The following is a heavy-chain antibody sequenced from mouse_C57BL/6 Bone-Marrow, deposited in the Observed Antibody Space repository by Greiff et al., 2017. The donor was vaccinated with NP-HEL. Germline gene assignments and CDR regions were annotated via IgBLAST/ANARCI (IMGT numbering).Heavy chain of an antibody. CDR2: INPGSGGT. Sequence: QVHVKQSGAELVRPGTSVKVSCKASGYAFTNYLIEWVKQRPGQGLEWIGVINPGSGGTNYNEKFKGKATLTADKSSSTAYMQLSSLTSEDSAVYFCARSGNSYWYFDVWGTGTTVTVSS. D-gene: IGHD3-2*02. CDR3: ARSGNSYWYFDV. J-gene: IGHJ1*03. V-gene: IGHV1-54*01. CDR1: GYAFTNYL.